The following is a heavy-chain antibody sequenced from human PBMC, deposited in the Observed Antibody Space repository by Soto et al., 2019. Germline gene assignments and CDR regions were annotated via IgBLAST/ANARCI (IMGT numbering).Heavy chain of an antibody. D-gene: IGHD2-15*01. Sequence: GASVKVSCKASRGTFSSYTISWVRQAPGQGLEWMGRIIPILGIANYAQKFQGRVTITADKSTSTAYMELSSLRSEDTAVYYCASIYCSGGSCYSTAEYFQHWGQGTLVTVSS. CDR1: RGTFSSYT. V-gene: IGHV1-69*02. J-gene: IGHJ1*01. CDR3: ASIYCSGGSCYSTAEYFQH. CDR2: IIPILGIA.